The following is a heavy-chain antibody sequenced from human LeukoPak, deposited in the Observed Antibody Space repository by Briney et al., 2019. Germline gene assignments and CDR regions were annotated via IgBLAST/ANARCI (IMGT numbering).Heavy chain of an antibody. V-gene: IGHV4-34*01. CDR3: ARGRYYYGSGSYRMPFDY. Sequence: SETLSLTCAVYGGSFSGYYWSWIRQPPGKGLEWIGEINHSGSTNYNPSLESRVTISVDTSKNQFSLKLSSVTAADTAVYYCARGRYYYGSGSYRMPFDYWGQGTLVTVSS. CDR1: GGSFSGYY. J-gene: IGHJ4*02. CDR2: INHSGST. D-gene: IGHD3-10*01.